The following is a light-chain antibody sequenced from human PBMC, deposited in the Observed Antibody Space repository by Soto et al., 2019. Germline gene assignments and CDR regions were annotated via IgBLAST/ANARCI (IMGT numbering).Light chain of an antibody. V-gene: IGKV4-1*01. CDR3: QQYYSTPLT. Sequence: DIVMTQSPDSLAVSLGERATINCKSSQSVLYSSNNKNYLVWYQQKPGQPPKLLIYWASTRESGVPDRFSGSGSGTDFTLTISSLQAEGVAVYYCQQYYSTPLTFGGGTKVEIK. CDR2: WAS. J-gene: IGKJ4*01. CDR1: QSVLYSSNNKNY.